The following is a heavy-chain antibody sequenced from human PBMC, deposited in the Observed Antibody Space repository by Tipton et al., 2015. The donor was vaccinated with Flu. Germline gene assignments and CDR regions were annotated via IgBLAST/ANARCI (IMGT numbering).Heavy chain of an antibody. V-gene: IGHV4-38-2*01. CDR3: ARRYCSGGSCVTGWFDP. CDR2: IYHSGST. Sequence: LSCAVSGYSISSGYYWGWIRQPPGKGLEWIGSIYHSGSTYYNPSLKSRVTISVDTFKNQFSLKLSSVTAADTAVYYCARRYCSGGSCVTGWFDPWGQGTLVTVSS. J-gene: IGHJ5*02. CDR1: GYSISSGYY. D-gene: IGHD2-15*01.